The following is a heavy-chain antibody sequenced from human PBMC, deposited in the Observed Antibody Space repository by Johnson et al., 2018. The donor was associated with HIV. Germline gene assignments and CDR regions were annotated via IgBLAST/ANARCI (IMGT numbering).Heavy chain of an antibody. J-gene: IGHJ3*02. Sequence: VQLVESGGGVVQPGGSLRLSCAASGGTLSTYVMNWVRQAPGKGLEWVAVISYDGSNKYYADSVKGRFTISRDNSKKTLYLQRNSLRNEDTAVYYCARPGPTVTDDGFDIWGQGTMVTVSS. D-gene: IGHD4-17*01. CDR1: GGTLSTYV. CDR3: ARPGPTVTDDGFDI. V-gene: IGHV3-30-3*01. CDR2: ISYDGSNK.